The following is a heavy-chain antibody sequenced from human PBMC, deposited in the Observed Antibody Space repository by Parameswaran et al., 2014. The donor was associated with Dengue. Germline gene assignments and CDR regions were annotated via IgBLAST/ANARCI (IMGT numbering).Heavy chain of an antibody. J-gene: IGHJ5*02. CDR1: GGSVNSGSYY. V-gene: IGHV4-61*01. CDR3: ARTVHYDFWSDYPDWFDP. CDR2: IYYSGST. D-gene: IGHD3-3*01. Sequence: ASETLSLTCTVSGGSVNSGSYYWSWIRQPPGKGLEWIGYIYYSGSTNYNPSLKSRVTISIDTSKTQFSLNLSSVTAADTAVYYCARTVHYDFWSDYPDWFDPWGQGTLVTVSS.